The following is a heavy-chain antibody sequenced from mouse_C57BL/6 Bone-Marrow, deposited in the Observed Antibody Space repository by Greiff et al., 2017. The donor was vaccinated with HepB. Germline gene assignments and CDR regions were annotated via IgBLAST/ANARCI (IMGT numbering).Heavy chain of an antibody. Sequence: VQRVESGAELARPGASVKLSCKASGYTFTSYGISWVKQRTGQGLEWIGEIYPRSGNTYYNEKFKGKATLTADKSSSTAYMELRSLTSEDSAVYFCARPLGDYWGQGTTLTVSS. CDR1: GYTFTSYG. J-gene: IGHJ2*01. D-gene: IGHD2-10*02. V-gene: IGHV1-81*01. CDR3: ARPLGDY. CDR2: IYPRSGNT.